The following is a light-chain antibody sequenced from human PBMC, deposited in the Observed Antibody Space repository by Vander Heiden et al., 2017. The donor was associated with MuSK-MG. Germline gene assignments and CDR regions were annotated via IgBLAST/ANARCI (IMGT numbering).Light chain of an antibody. Sequence: QSALTQPASVSGSPGQSITISCTGTSSDVGGYNYVSWYQQQPCKAPKLMIYEVSNRPSGVSNRFSGSKSGNTASLTISGLQAEDEADYYCSSYTSSSTWVFGGGTKLTVL. J-gene: IGLJ3*02. CDR1: SSDVGGYNY. CDR2: EVS. CDR3: SSYTSSSTWV. V-gene: IGLV2-14*01.